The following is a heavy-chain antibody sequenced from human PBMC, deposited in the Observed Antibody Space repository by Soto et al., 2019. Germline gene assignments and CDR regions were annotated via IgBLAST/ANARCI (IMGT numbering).Heavy chain of an antibody. CDR3: TRGTYGMDV. J-gene: IGHJ6*02. CDR1: GDSVSSNSAV. Sequence: PSQTLSLTCAISGDSVSSNSAVWNWIRQSPSRGLEWLGRTYYRSRWYNDYAVFVKSRITINPDTSKNQFSLQLNSVTPEDTAVYYCTRGTYGMDVWGQGTTVTVSS. V-gene: IGHV6-1*01. CDR2: TYYRSRWYN.